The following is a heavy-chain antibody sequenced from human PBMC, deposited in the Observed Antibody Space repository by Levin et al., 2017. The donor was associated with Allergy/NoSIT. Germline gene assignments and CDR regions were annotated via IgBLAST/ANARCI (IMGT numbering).Heavy chain of an antibody. CDR3: ARGGGYPNWFDP. V-gene: IGHV4-59*01. CDR2: IYYSGST. Sequence: SQTLSLTCTVSGGSISNDYWSWIRQPPGKGLEWIGYIYYSGSTTYNPSLQSRVTISVDSSKNQFSLKLTSVTAADTAVYFCARGGGYPNWFDPWGQGTLVTVSS. CDR1: GGSISNDY. D-gene: IGHD3-16*01. J-gene: IGHJ5*02.